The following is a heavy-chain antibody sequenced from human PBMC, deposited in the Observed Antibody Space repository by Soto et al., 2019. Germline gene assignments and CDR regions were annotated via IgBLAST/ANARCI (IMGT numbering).Heavy chain of an antibody. CDR2: ISYDGSNK. D-gene: IGHD6-19*01. J-gene: IGHJ4*02. CDR1: GFTFSSYA. V-gene: IGHV3-30-3*01. Sequence: GGSLRLSCAASGFTFSSYAMHWVRQAPGKGLEWVAVISYDGSNKYYADSVKGRFTISRDNSKNTLYLQMNSLRAEDTAVYYCARARSGWPTAGYWGQGTLVTSPQ. CDR3: ARARSGWPTAGY.